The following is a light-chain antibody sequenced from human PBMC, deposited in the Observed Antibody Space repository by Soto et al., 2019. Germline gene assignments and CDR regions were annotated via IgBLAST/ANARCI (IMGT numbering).Light chain of an antibody. CDR1: QSVGSY. V-gene: IGKV3-11*01. CDR2: DAF. Sequence: EIVLTQSPATLSLSPGERATLSCRASQSVGSYLAWFQQKPGQAPRLLIYDAFKRATGVPATFSGSGSGTDFTLTISSLEPEDFAVYYCQQRSDWPLTFGGGTKAEIK. J-gene: IGKJ4*01. CDR3: QQRSDWPLT.